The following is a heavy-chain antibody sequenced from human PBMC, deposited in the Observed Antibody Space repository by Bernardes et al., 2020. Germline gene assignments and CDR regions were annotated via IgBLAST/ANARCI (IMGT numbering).Heavy chain of an antibody. Sequence: SETLSLTCTVSGGSISSSSYYWGWIRQPPGKGLEWIGSIYYSGSTYYNPSLKSRVTISVDTSKNQFSLKLSSVTAADTAVYYCARHRYSSNLIDYWGQGTLVTVSS. J-gene: IGHJ4*02. V-gene: IGHV4-39*01. CDR1: GGSISSSSYY. CDR2: IYYSGST. CDR3: ARHRYSSNLIDY. D-gene: IGHD6-13*01.